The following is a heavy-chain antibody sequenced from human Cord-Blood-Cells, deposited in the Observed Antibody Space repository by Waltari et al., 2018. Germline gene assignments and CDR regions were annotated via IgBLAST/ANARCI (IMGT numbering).Heavy chain of an antibody. CDR2: ISYDGSNK. D-gene: IGHD6-13*01. V-gene: IGHV3-30-3*01. J-gene: IGHJ3*02. CDR1: GFTFSSYA. Sequence: QVQLVESGGGVVQPGRSLRLSCAASGFTFSSYAMHWVRQAPGKGVEWVAVISYDGSNKYYADSVKGRFTISRDNSKNTLYLQMNSLRAEDTAVYYCARGIAAAPNDAFDIWGQGTMVTVSS. CDR3: ARGIAAAPNDAFDI.